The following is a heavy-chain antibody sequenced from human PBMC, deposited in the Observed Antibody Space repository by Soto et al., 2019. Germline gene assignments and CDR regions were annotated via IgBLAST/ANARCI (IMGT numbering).Heavy chain of an antibody. CDR2: INPNSGGT. J-gene: IGHJ6*02. Sequence: APVKVSGKASGYTFTGYYMHWVRQAPGQGLEWMGWINPNSGGTNYAQKFQGWVTMTRDTSISTAYMELSRLRSDDTAVYYCARIGSGSYYHFSYGMDVWGQGTTVTVSS. D-gene: IGHD3-10*01. CDR3: ARIGSGSYYHFSYGMDV. CDR1: GYTFTGYY. V-gene: IGHV1-2*04.